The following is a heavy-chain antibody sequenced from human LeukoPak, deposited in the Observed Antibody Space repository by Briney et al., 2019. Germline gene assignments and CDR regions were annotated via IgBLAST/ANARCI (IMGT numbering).Heavy chain of an antibody. D-gene: IGHD3-22*01. Sequence: SETLSLTCTVSGASISNVDFYWTWIRQAPGKGLEWIGYIYNSGSIHFNPSLKSRVTMSDDTSKNQFSLRLSSVTAADTAVYYCARRRDYYDSSGYPFDYWGQGTLVTVSS. V-gene: IGHV4-30-4*08. J-gene: IGHJ4*02. CDR3: ARRRDYYDSSGYPFDY. CDR2: IYNSGSI. CDR1: GASISNVDFY.